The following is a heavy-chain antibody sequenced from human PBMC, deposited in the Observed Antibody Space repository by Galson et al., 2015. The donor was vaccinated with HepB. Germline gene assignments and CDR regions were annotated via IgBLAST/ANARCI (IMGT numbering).Heavy chain of an antibody. CDR2: MNPNSGNT. D-gene: IGHD1-26*01. J-gene: IGHJ4*02. CDR1: GYTFTSYD. CDR3: ATDQALNGGSYLLLGY. Sequence: SVKVSCKASGYTFTSYDINWVRQATGQGLEWMGWMNPNSGNTGYAQKFQGRVTMTRNTSISTAYMELSSLRSEDTAVYYCATDQALNGGSYLLLGYWGQGTLVTVSS. V-gene: IGHV1-8*01.